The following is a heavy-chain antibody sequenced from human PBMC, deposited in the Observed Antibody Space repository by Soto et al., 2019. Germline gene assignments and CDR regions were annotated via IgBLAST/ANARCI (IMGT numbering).Heavy chain of an antibody. J-gene: IGHJ6*02. D-gene: IGHD2-21*01. CDR3: ASRVLCDMDV. CDR2: INPSSGAT. CDR1: GDTFTSNY. Sequence: ASVKVSCKASGDTFTSNYIHWVRQAPGQGLEWMGRINPSSGATLYAQNFQGRLTLTTDTSTSTVYMVLNSLKFEDSAVYYCASRVLCDMDVWGQGTTVTVSS. V-gene: IGHV1-46*01.